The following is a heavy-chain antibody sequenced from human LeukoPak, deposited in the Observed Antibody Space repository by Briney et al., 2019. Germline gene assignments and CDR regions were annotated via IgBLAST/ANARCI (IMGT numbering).Heavy chain of an antibody. J-gene: IGHJ4*02. V-gene: IGHV3-30*04. Sequence: TGGSLRLSCAASGFTFSSYAMHWVRQAPGKGLEWVAVISYDGSNKYYADSVKGRFTISRDNSKNTLYLQMNSLRAEDTAVCYCARDWRYMVRGVAGYFDYWGQGTLVTVSS. D-gene: IGHD3-10*01. CDR2: ISYDGSNK. CDR3: ARDWRYMVRGVAGYFDY. CDR1: GFTFSSYA.